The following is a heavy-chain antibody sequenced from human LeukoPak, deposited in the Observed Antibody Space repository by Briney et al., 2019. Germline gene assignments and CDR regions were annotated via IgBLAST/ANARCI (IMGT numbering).Heavy chain of an antibody. V-gene: IGHV3-21*01. D-gene: IGHD2-2*01. Sequence: PGGSLRLSCAASGFTFSSYSMNCVRQAPGKGLGWVSSISSSSSYIYYADSVKGRFTISRDNAKNSLYLQMNSLRAEDTAVYYCARGFGYCSSTSCKIYYFDYWGQGTLVTVSS. CDR3: ARGFGYCSSTSCKIYYFDY. CDR1: GFTFSSYS. CDR2: ISSSSSYI. J-gene: IGHJ4*02.